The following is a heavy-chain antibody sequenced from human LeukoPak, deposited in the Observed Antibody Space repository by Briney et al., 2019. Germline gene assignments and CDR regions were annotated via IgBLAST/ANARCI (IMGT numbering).Heavy chain of an antibody. J-gene: IGHJ4*02. V-gene: IGHV3-30-3*01. CDR1: GFTFSSYA. CDR3: ARDPASAYYFDY. Sequence: GSSLRLSCAASGFTFSSYAMHWVRQAPGKGLEGVAVISYDGSNKYYADSVKGRFTISRDNSKNTLYLQMNSLRAEDTAVYYCARDPASAYYFDYWGQGTLVTVSS. D-gene: IGHD6-25*01. CDR2: ISYDGSNK.